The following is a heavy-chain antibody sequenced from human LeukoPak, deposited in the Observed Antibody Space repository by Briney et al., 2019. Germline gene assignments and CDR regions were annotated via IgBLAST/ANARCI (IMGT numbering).Heavy chain of an antibody. J-gene: IGHJ4*02. CDR1: GGSFSGYY. CDR2: INHSGST. D-gene: IGHD4-11*01. V-gene: IGHV4-34*01. Sequence: SETLSLTCAVYGGSFSGYYWSWIRQPPGKGLEWIGEINHSGSTNYNPSLKSRVTISVDTSKNQFSLKLSSVTAADTAVYYCAIGLFDYPFDYWGQGTLVTVSS. CDR3: AIGLFDYPFDY.